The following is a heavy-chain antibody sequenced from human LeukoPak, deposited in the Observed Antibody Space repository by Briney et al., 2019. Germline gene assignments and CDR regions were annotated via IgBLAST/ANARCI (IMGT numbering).Heavy chain of an antibody. CDR2: INPSGGNT. CDR3: ARSPLFVWQQLAY. J-gene: IGHJ4*02. CDR1: GYTFTSYY. D-gene: IGHD6-13*01. V-gene: IGHV1-46*01. Sequence: ASVKVSCKASGYTFTSYYMHWVRQAPGQGLEWMGIINPSGGNTNYAQKLQGRVTMTTDTSTSTAYMELRSLRSDDTAVYYCARSPLFVWQQLAYWGQGTLVTVSS.